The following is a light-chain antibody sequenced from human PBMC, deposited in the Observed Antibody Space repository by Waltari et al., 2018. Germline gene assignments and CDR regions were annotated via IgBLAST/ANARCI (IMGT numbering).Light chain of an antibody. CDR2: EVS. J-gene: IGLJ3*02. CDR3: SSYTSSSTRV. V-gene: IGLV2-14*01. CDR1: SSDVGGYIY. Sequence: QSALTQPASVSGSPGQSITISCTGTSSDVGGYIYVSWYQQHPGKAPKLMIYEVSNRPSGVSNRFSGSKSGNTASLTISGLQAEDEADYYCSSYTSSSTRVFDGGTKLTVL.